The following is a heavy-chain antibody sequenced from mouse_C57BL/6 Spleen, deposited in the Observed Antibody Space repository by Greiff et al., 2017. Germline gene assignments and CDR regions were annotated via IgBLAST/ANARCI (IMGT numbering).Heavy chain of an antibody. CDR1: GFSLTSYG. V-gene: IGHV2-2*01. CDR2: IWSGGGT. J-gene: IGHJ4*01. CDR3: ARPLRGAMDY. Sequence: QVQLQQSGPGLVQPSQSLSITCTVSGFSLTSYGVHWVRQSPGKGLEWLGVIWSGGGTDYNAAFISRLSISKDNSKSQVFFKMNSLQADDTAIYYCARPLRGAMDYWGQGTSVTVSS.